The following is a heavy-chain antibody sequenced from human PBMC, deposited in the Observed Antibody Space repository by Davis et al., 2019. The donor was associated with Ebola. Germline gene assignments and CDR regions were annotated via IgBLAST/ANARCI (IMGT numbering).Heavy chain of an antibody. CDR3: ARETYSSSWYGGVDYFDY. V-gene: IGHV3-30-3*01. Sequence: PGGSLRLSCAASGFTFSSYAMHWVRQAPGKGLEWVAVISYDGSNKYYADSVKGRFTISRDNSKNTLYLQMNSLRAEDTAVYYCARETYSSSWYGGVDYFDYWGQGTLVTVSS. J-gene: IGHJ4*02. CDR1: GFTFSSYA. D-gene: IGHD6-13*01. CDR2: ISYDGSNK.